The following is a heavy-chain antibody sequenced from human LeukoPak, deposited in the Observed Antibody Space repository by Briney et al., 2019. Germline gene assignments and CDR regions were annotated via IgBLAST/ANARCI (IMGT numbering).Heavy chain of an antibody. V-gene: IGHV4-4*08. CDR3: AGRITGTTPLDY. CDR1: GGSISSYY. D-gene: IGHD1-7*01. Sequence: SETLSLTCTVSGGSISSYYWSWIRQPPGKGLEWIGHIYTSGSTNYNPSLKSRVTISVDTSKNQFSLKLSSVTAADTAVYYCAGRITGTTPLDYWGQGTLVTVSS. CDR2: IYTSGST. J-gene: IGHJ4*02.